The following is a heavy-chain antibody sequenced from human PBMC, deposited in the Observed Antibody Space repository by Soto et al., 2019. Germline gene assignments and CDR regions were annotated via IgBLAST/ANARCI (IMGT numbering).Heavy chain of an antibody. V-gene: IGHV3-30-3*01. CDR1: GFTFSSYA. Sequence: GGSLRLSCAASGFTFSSYAMHWVRQAPGKGLEWVAVISYDGSNKYYADSVKGRFTISRDNSKNTLYLQMNSLRAEDTAVYYCVQIYGSGSYYDYWGQGTLVTVSS. CDR2: ISYDGSNK. CDR3: VQIYGSGSYYDY. J-gene: IGHJ4*02. D-gene: IGHD3-10*01.